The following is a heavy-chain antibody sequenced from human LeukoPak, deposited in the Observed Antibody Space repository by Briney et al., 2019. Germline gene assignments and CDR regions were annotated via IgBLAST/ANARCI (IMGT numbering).Heavy chain of an antibody. J-gene: IGHJ4*02. Sequence: PSETLSLTCAVYGGSFSGYYWSWIRQPPGKGLEWIGEINHSGSTNCNPSLKSRVTISVDTSKNQFSLKLSSVTAADTAVYYCARPTLSYYDSSGYSDSYFDYWGQGTLVTVSS. CDR2: INHSGST. CDR3: ARPTLSYYDSSGYSDSYFDY. D-gene: IGHD3-22*01. CDR1: GGSFSGYY. V-gene: IGHV4-34*01.